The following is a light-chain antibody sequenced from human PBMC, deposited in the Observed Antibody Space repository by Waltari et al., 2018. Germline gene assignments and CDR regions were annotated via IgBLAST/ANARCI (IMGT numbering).Light chain of an antibody. CDR2: DVS. J-gene: IGLJ2*01. Sequence: SALTQPDSVSGSPGQSITISCRGISRDSRGYEDVSWYQQHPGKAPKVIIYDVSNRPSGVSNRFSGSKSGSSASLTISGLQAEDEADYYCSSFTSSTTGIFGGGTKLTVL. CDR1: SRDSRGYED. CDR3: SSFTSSTTGI. V-gene: IGLV2-14*01.